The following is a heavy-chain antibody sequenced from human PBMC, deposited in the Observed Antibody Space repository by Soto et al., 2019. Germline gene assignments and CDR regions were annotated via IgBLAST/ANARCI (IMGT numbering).Heavy chain of an antibody. D-gene: IGHD1-26*01. CDR2: ISYDGSNK. J-gene: IGHJ4*02. CDR3: ARDLWELRHGVDY. Sequence: QVQLVESGGGVVQPGRSLRLSCAASGFTFSSYAMHWVRQAPGKGLEWVAVISYDGSNKYYADSVKGRFTISRDNSKNTLYLQMNSLRAEDTAVYYCARDLWELRHGVDYWGQGTLVTVSS. CDR1: GFTFSSYA. V-gene: IGHV3-30-3*01.